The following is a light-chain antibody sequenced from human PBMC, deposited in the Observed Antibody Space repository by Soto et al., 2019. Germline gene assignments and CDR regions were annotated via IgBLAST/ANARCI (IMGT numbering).Light chain of an antibody. V-gene: IGLV2-14*01. Sequence: QSALTQPASVSGSPGQSITISCTGTTRDVGGYDFVSWYQQSPGKAPKLIIHGVNNRPSGVSNRFSGSKSGNTASLTISGLQAEDEAEYYCSSYTSLSTLAFGGGTKLTVL. CDR2: GVN. J-gene: IGLJ2*01. CDR3: SSYTSLSTLA. CDR1: TRDVGGYDF.